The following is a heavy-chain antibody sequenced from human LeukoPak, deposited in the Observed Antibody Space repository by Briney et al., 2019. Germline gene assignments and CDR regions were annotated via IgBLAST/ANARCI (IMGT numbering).Heavy chain of an antibody. CDR3: AKGLERESRLDS. Sequence: GGSLRLSCDASGFSIYTYTMYWVRQAPGQGLEWVSGIRNSDGMTYYADSVRGRFTISTDNSKNTLYLQMNSLRTEDTALYYCAKGLERESRLDSWGQGTLVTVSS. J-gene: IGHJ4*02. CDR1: GFSIYTYT. V-gene: IGHV3-23*01. CDR2: IRNSDGMT. D-gene: IGHD1-1*01.